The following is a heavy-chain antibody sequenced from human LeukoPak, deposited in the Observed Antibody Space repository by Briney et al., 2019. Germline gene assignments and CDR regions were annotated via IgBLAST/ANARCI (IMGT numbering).Heavy chain of an antibody. D-gene: IGHD3-10*01. V-gene: IGHV3-74*01. J-gene: IGHJ3*02. Sequence: GGSLRLSCAASGFIFRNHWMHWVRQAPGKGLMWVSRINAGGSNTRYADSVKGRFTISRDNAKNTLYLQMNSLRAEDTAVYYCTREVLNAFDSWGQGTLVTVSS. CDR3: TREVLNAFDS. CDR1: GFIFRNHW. CDR2: INAGGSNT.